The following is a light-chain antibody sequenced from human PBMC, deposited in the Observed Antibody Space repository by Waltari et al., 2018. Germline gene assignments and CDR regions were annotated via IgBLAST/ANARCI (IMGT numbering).Light chain of an antibody. Sequence: DIVMTQSPDSLAVSLGERATIKCKSSQSVLYSSNNRNYLAWFQQKPGQPPKLLISWASTRQSGVPDRFSGSGSGTDFTLTINSLQLEDCAIYYCQQTYTTPTWTFGQGTRVDIK. CDR2: WAS. CDR3: QQTYTTPTWT. V-gene: IGKV4-1*01. CDR1: QSVLYSSNNRNY. J-gene: IGKJ1*01.